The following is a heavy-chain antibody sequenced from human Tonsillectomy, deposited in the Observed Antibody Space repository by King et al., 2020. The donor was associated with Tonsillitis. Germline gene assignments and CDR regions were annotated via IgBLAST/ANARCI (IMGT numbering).Heavy chain of an antibody. D-gene: IGHD6-13*01. J-gene: IGHJ6*03. CDR2: IYSGGST. Sequence: VQLVQSGGGLIQPGGSLRLSCAASGFTVSSNYMSWVRQAPGKGLEWVSVIYSGGSTYYADSVKGRFTISRDNSKNTLYLQMNSLRAEDTAVYYCARDLELSIAAAGIYYYYYYMDVWGKGTTVTVSS. CDR1: GFTVSSNY. CDR3: ARDLELSIAAAGIYYYYYYMDV. V-gene: IGHV3-53*01.